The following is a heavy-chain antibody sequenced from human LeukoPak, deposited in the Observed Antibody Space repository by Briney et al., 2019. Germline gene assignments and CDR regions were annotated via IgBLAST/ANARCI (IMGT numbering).Heavy chain of an antibody. D-gene: IGHD4-17*01. CDR1: GFTFSSYS. CDR2: ISSSSSYI. CDR3: ARDLSSAVTGDY. Sequence: GGSLRLSCAASGFTFSSYSMNWVRQAPGKGLEWVSSISSSSSYIHYADSVKGRFTISRDNAKNSLYLQMNSLRAEDTAVYYCARDLSSAVTGDYWGRGTLVTVSS. V-gene: IGHV3-21*01. J-gene: IGHJ4*02.